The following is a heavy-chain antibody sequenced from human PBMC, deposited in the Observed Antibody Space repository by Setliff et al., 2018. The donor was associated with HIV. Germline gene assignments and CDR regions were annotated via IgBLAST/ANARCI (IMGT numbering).Heavy chain of an antibody. CDR3: ARHAAGPDGPFDY. CDR2: IYYSGSA. J-gene: IGHJ4*02. Sequence: LSLTCTVSGGSISSGGYYWSWTRQHPGKGLEWIGYIYYSGSAYYNPSLKSRVTISVDTSMDQFSLKLSSVIAADTAVYYCARHAAGPDGPFDYWGQGTLVTVSS. V-gene: IGHV4-31*03. CDR1: GGSISSGGYY. D-gene: IGHD2-2*01.